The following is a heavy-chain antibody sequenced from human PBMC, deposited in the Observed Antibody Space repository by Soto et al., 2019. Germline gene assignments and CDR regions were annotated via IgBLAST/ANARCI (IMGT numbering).Heavy chain of an antibody. Sequence: GGFLRLSCAASGVTFISCAMGWVRQAPGKGLEWVSDIIDSGGSTYYADSVKGRFTISRDNSKSTLYLQMNSLRAEDTALYYCAKGRSYYYYYGVDVWGQGTTVT. V-gene: IGHV3-23*01. J-gene: IGHJ6*02. CDR1: GVTFISCA. CDR2: IIDSGGST. CDR3: AKGRSYYYYYGVDV.